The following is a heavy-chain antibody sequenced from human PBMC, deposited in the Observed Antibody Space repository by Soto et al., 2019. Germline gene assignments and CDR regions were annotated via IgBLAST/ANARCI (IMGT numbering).Heavy chain of an antibody. D-gene: IGHD6-6*01. V-gene: IGHV1-69*13. CDR2: IIPIFGTA. J-gene: IGHJ4*02. CDR3: ATLIEYSSSYYFDY. CDR1: GGTFSSYA. Sequence: ASVKVSCKASGGTFSSYAISWVRQAPGQGLEWMGGIIPIFGTANYAQKFQGRVTITADESTSTAYMELSSLRSEDTAVYYCATLIEYSSSYYFDYWGQGTLVTVSS.